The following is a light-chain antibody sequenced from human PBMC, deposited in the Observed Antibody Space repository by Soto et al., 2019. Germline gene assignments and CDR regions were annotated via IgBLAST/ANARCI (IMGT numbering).Light chain of an antibody. V-gene: IGKV3-15*01. CDR2: GAS. J-gene: IGKJ1*01. CDR1: ETVSTN. CDR3: QQYNNWPPVT. Sequence: EIVLTQSPATMSVSPGERATLSCRASETVSTNLAWYQQKPGQAPRLLIYGASTRATGIPARFSGSGSGTEFTLTISSLQSEDFAVYYCQQYNNWPPVTFGQGTKVDIK.